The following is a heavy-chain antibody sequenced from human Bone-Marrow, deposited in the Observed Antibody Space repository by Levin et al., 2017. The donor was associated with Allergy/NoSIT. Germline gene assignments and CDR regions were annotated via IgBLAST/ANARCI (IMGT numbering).Heavy chain of an antibody. J-gene: IGHJ2*01. V-gene: IGHV3-30*03. D-gene: IGHD6-6*01. Sequence: GESLKISCVVSGFTFRTYGMHWVRQAPGKGLEWVALISNDGNIQYYAHSVKGRFTISRDNSKNTLFLQMNSLRPEDTAVYYCARSIKSSLGYYYFDIWGRGTLVTVSS. CDR3: ARSIKSSLGYYYFDI. CDR2: ISNDGNIQ. CDR1: GFTFRTYG.